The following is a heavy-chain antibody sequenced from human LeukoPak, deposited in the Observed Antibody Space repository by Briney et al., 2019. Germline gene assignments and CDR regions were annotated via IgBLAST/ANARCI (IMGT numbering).Heavy chain of an antibody. CDR2: IYYSGST. CDR3: ARVSLNYDFWSGYYTGGSFDY. V-gene: IGHV4-39*07. D-gene: IGHD3-3*01. Sequence: SETLSLTCTVSGGSISSSSYYWGWIRQPPGKGLEWIGSIYYSGSTYYNPSLKSRVTISVDTSKNQFSLKLSSVTAADTAVYYCARVSLNYDFWSGYYTGGSFDYWGQGTLVTVSS. J-gene: IGHJ4*02. CDR1: GGSISSSSYY.